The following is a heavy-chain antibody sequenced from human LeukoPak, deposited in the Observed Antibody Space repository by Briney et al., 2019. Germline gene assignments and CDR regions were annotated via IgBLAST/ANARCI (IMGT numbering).Heavy chain of an antibody. CDR3: ARYCSSTSCYGSRFDP. Sequence: SVKVSCKASGGTFSSYAISWVRQAPGQGLEWMGGIIPIFGTANYAQKFQGRVTITADESTSTAYMELSSLRSEDTAAYYCARYCSSTSCYGSRFDPWGQGTLVTVSS. V-gene: IGHV1-69*13. CDR1: GGTFSSYA. CDR2: IIPIFGTA. D-gene: IGHD2-2*01. J-gene: IGHJ5*02.